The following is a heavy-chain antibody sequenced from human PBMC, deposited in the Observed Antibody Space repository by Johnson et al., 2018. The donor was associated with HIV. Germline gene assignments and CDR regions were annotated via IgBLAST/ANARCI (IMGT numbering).Heavy chain of an antibody. CDR3: ARDYGQWLVPGAFDI. V-gene: IGHV3-30*04. CDR2: ISYDGSNK. CDR1: GFTFSSYA. J-gene: IGHJ3*02. Sequence: QVQLVESGGGVVQPGRSLRLSCAASGFTFSSYAMHWVRQAPGKGLEWVAVISYDGSNKYYADSVKGRFTISRDNSKTTLYLQMNSLRAEDTAVYYCARDYGQWLVPGAFDIWGQGTMVTVSS. D-gene: IGHD6-19*01.